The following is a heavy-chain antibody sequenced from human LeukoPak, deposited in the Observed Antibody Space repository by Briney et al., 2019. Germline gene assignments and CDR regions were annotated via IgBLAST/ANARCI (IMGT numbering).Heavy chain of an antibody. D-gene: IGHD1-1*01. CDR2: INPNSGGT. Sequence: GASVKVSCKASGYTFTSYGISWVRQAPGQGLEWMGWINPNSGGTNYAQKFQGRVTMTRDTSISTAYMELSRLRSDDTAVYYCAREFEGRYNWNDDFDYWGQGTLVTVSS. CDR1: GYTFTSYG. CDR3: AREFEGRYNWNDDFDY. V-gene: IGHV1-2*02. J-gene: IGHJ4*02.